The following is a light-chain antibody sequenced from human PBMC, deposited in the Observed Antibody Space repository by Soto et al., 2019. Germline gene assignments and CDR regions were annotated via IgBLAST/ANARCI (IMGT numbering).Light chain of an antibody. CDR3: GSDAGSKTL. J-gene: IGLJ2*01. CDR2: EVS. CDR1: SSDVGDYNY. V-gene: IGLV2-8*01. Sequence: QSALTQPPSASGSPGQSVTISCTGTSSDVGDYNYVSWYQQHPGKAPKLMIYEVSKRPSGVPDRFSGSKSGNTASLTVSGHHAEEEAYYCCGSDAGSKTLFGGGTKLTVL.